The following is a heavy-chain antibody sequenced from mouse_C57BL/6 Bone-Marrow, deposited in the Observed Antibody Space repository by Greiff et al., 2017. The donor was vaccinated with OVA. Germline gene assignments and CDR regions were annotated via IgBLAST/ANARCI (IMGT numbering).Heavy chain of an antibody. Sequence: EVKVVESGGGLVKPGGSLKLSCAASGFTFSSYTMSWVRQTPEKRLEWVATISGGGGNTYYPDSVKGRFTISRVNAKNTLYLQMSSLRSEDTALYYCARQRYSNYEYFDVWGTGTTVTVSS. CDR1: GFTFSSYT. V-gene: IGHV5-9*01. J-gene: IGHJ1*03. CDR2: ISGGGGNT. CDR3: ARQRYSNYEYFDV. D-gene: IGHD2-5*01.